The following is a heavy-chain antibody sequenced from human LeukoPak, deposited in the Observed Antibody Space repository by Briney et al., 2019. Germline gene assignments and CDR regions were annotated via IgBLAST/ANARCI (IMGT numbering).Heavy chain of an antibody. CDR2: ISSPGSTT. D-gene: IGHD5-18*01. J-gene: IGHJ2*01. Sequence: GGSLRLSCAASGFRFSDYYMSWIRQAPGKGLEWFSYISSPGSTTYYADSVKGRFTISRDNAKNSLSLQMNSLRADDTAVYYCASGVQPRLSWFFDLWGRGTLVTVSS. CDR1: GFRFSDYY. V-gene: IGHV3-11*01. CDR3: ASGVQPRLSWFFDL.